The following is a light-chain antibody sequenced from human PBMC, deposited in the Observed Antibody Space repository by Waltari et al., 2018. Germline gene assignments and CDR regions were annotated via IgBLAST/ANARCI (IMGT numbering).Light chain of an antibody. V-gene: IGKV3-20*01. CDR3: QQYASPPIT. CDR1: QNVGHNY. CDR2: GAS. Sequence: EILLTQSPGTLSLSPGERATLSCRASQNVGHNYLGWYQQKPGQAPSLPIFGASNRATGIPDRFSGSGSGTDFTLTISRLEPEDFAVYFCQQYASPPITFGQGTRLE. J-gene: IGKJ5*01.